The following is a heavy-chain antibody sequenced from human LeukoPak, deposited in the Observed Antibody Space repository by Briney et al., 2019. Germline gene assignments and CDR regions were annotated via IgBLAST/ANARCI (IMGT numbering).Heavy chain of an antibody. J-gene: IGHJ4*02. CDR2: ISYDGCNK. CDR1: GFTFSSYG. CDR3: AKDRGYGSSWTLYFDY. Sequence: GGSLRLSCPASGFTFSSYGMHSVRQAPGKGLEWVAVISYDGCNKYYADSVKGRFSISRDNSKNTLYLQMNSLRAKDTAVYYCAKDRGYGSSWTLYFDYWGQGTLVTVSS. D-gene: IGHD6-13*01. V-gene: IGHV3-30*18.